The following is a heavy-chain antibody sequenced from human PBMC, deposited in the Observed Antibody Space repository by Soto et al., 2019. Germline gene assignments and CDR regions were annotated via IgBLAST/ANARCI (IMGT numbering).Heavy chain of an antibody. CDR1: GFIFTNYA. CDR3: VREGRGSFDF. Sequence: GGSLRLSCAASGFIFTNYAMNWVRQAPGKGLEWVSVIGGRGNSAYYADSVQGRFTISRDNSKNTLSLQMSGLTADDTAIYYCVREGRGSFDFWGRVTMVTVSS. CDR2: IGGRGNSA. D-gene: IGHD5-12*01. J-gene: IGHJ3*01. V-gene: IGHV3-23*01.